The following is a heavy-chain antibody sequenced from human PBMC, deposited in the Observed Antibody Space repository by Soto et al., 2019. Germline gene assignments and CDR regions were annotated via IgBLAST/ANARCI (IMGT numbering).Heavy chain of an antibody. CDR2: IYSGGST. CDR3: ARGQTNFDY. CDR1: GFTVSSDY. J-gene: IGHJ4*02. V-gene: IGHV3-53*04. Sequence: EVQLVESGGGLVQPGGSLRLSCAASGFTVSSDYMSWVRQAPEKGLEWVSVIYSGGSTYYADSVKGRFTISRHNSKNTVYLQMNSRSAEDTGVYYCARGQTNFDYLGQGTLVTVSS.